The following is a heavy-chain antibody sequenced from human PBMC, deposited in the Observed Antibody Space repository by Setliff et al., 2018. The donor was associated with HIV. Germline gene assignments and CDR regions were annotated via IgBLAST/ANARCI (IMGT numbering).Heavy chain of an antibody. CDR1: GGTFSSYA. D-gene: IGHD5-12*01. V-gene: IGHV1-18*01. J-gene: IGHJ4*02. Sequence: ASVKVSCKASGGTFSSYAISWVRQAPGQGLEWMGWINTHTGNTNSAQRFQGRVTMTTDTSTSTAYMELRSLRSDDTAVYYCARGKTWLRFLDYWGQGTLVTVSS. CDR3: ARGKTWLRFLDY. CDR2: INTHTGNT.